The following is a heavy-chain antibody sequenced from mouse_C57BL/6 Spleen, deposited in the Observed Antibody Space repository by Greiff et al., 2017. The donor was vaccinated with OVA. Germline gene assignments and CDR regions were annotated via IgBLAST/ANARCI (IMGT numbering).Heavy chain of an antibody. CDR3: ARYYSNSGAMDY. CDR1: GYTFTSYW. D-gene: IGHD2-5*01. J-gene: IGHJ4*01. CDR2: IYPGSGST. Sequence: QVQLQQPGAELVKPGASVKMSCKASGYTFTSYWITWVKQRPGQGLEWIGDIYPGSGSTNYNEKYKSKATLTVDTSSSTAYMQLSSLTSEDSAVYYCARYYSNSGAMDYWGQGTSVTVAS. V-gene: IGHV1-55*01.